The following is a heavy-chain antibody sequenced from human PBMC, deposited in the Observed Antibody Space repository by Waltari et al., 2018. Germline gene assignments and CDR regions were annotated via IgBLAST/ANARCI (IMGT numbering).Heavy chain of an antibody. CDR1: GGSISSYY. J-gene: IGHJ6*03. D-gene: IGHD2-2*01. CDR2: IYTSGST. V-gene: IGHV4-4*07. Sequence: QVQLQESGPGLVKPSETLSLTCTVSGGSISSYYWSWIRQPAGKGLEWIGRIYTSGSTNNNPSLKSRGTMSVDTAKNQFSLKLSSVTAADTAVDYCARDLDVVVPAAPSHYYMDVWGKGTTVTVSS. CDR3: ARDLDVVVPAAPSHYYMDV.